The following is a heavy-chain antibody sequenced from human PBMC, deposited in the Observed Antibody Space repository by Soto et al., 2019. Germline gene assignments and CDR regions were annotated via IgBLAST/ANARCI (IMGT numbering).Heavy chain of an antibody. J-gene: IGHJ4*02. V-gene: IGHV3-74*01. CDR1: GFTFGSYW. Sequence: EVHLVESGGGSVQPGGSLRISCGASGFTFGSYWMDWVRQVPGKGLVWVSRINGDGRITTYADAVKGRITISRDNAGTTLYLQMNSLRVDDTAVYYCSRETLWFGESPKSGGQGTLVTVSS. D-gene: IGHD3-10*01. CDR3: SRETLWFGESPKS. CDR2: INGDGRIT.